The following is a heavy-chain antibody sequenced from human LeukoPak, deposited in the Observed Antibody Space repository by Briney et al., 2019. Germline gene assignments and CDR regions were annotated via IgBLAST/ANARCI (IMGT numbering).Heavy chain of an antibody. CDR1: GDSLRSTTYY. V-gene: IGHV4-39*07. CDR2: IYYSGST. Sequence: LETLSLTCTVSGDSLRSTTYYWGWIRQPPGKGLEWIGSIYYSGSTYYNPSLKSRVTISVDTSKNQFSLKLSSVTAADTAVYYCARDRDAYDYWGQGTLVTVSS. CDR3: ARDRDAYDY. J-gene: IGHJ4*02.